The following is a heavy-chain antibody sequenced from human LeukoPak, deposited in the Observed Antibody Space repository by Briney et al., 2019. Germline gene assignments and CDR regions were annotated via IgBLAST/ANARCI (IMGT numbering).Heavy chain of an antibody. CDR1: GGSFSGYY. J-gene: IGHJ4*02. Sequence: SETLSLTCAVYGGSFSGYYWSWIRQPQGKGLEWIGEINHSGSTNYNPSLKSRVSISVDTSKNQFSLKLSSVTAADTAVYYCARDPSGYDYWGQGTLVTVSS. D-gene: IGHD1-1*01. V-gene: IGHV4-34*01. CDR2: INHSGST. CDR3: ARDPSGYDY.